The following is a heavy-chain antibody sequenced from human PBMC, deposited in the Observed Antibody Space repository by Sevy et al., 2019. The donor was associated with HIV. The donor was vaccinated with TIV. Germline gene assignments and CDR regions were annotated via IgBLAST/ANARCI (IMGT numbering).Heavy chain of an antibody. CDR3: ATYRRHYDFWSGYPTYFDY. CDR2: IIPIFGRA. Sequence: ASVKVSCKASGGTFSSYAISWVRQAPGQGLEWMGGIIPIFGRANYAQKFQGRVTITADESTSTAYMELSSLRSEDTAVYYCATYRRHYDFWSGYPTYFDYWGQGTLVTVSS. V-gene: IGHV1-69*13. D-gene: IGHD3-3*01. J-gene: IGHJ4*02. CDR1: GGTFSSYA.